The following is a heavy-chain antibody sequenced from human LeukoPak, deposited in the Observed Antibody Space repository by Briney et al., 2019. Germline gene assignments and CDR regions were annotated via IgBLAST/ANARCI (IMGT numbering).Heavy chain of an antibody. V-gene: IGHV1-58*01. J-gene: IGHJ1*01. CDR1: GFTFTSSA. CDR3: AAEPYYYDSSGSEEYFQH. Sequence: SVKVSCEASGFTFTSSAVQWVRQARGQRLEWIGWIVVGSGNTNYAQKFQERVTITRDMSTSTAYMELSSLRSEDTAVYYCAAEPYYYDSSGSEEYFQHWGQGTLVTVSS. CDR2: IVVGSGNT. D-gene: IGHD3-22*01.